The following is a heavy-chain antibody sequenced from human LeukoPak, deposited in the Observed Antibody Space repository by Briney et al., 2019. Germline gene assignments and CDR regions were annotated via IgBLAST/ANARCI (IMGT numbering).Heavy chain of an antibody. CDR2: ISYDGSNK. Sequence: PGGSLRLSCAASGFTFSSYSMNWVRQAPGKGLEWVAVISYDGSNKYYADSVKGRFTISRDNSKNTLYLQMNSLRAEDTAVYYCAKDSTLYPPDAFDIWGQGTMVTVSS. D-gene: IGHD2-2*01. CDR3: AKDSTLYPPDAFDI. CDR1: GFTFSSYS. J-gene: IGHJ3*02. V-gene: IGHV3-30*18.